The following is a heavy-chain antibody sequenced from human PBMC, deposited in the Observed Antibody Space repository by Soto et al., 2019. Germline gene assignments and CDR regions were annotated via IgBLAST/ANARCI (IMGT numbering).Heavy chain of an antibody. V-gene: IGHV1-18*01. Sequence: QVQLVQSGAEVKKPGASVKVPCKASGYTFTSYGISWVRQAPGQGLEWMGWISPYNGNTNYAQKLQGRVTMTTDTSPSTAYMELRSLSSDDTAVYYCARDEAAHTFDPWGQGILVTVSS. CDR2: ISPYNGNT. CDR3: ARDEAAHTFDP. CDR1: GYTFTSYG. J-gene: IGHJ5*02. D-gene: IGHD6-13*01.